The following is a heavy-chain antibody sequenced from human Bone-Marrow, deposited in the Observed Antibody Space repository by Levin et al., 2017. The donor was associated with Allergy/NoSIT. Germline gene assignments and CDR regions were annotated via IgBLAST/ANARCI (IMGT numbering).Heavy chain of an antibody. V-gene: IGHV3-30*04. D-gene: IGHD6-19*01. CDR2: ISYDGSNK. Sequence: GGSLRLSCAASGFTFSSYAMHWVRQAPGKGLEWVAVISYDGSNKYYADSVKGRFTISRDNSKNTLYLQMNSLRAEDTAVYYCARDRDAAVAGTPGGMDVWGQGTTVTVSS. CDR3: ARDRDAAVAGTPGGMDV. CDR1: GFTFSSYA. J-gene: IGHJ6*02.